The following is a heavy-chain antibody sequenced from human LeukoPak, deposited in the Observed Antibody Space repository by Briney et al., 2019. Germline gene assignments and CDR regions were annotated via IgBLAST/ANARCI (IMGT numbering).Heavy chain of an antibody. CDR2: IYYSGST. Sequence: SETLSLTCTVSGGSISSYYWSWIRQPPGKGLEWIGYIYYSGSTNYNPSLKSRVTMSVDTSKNQFSLKLSSVTAADTAVYYCARDEGYYFDYWGQGTLVTVSS. CDR1: GGSISSYY. CDR3: ARDEGYYFDY. J-gene: IGHJ4*02. V-gene: IGHV4-59*12.